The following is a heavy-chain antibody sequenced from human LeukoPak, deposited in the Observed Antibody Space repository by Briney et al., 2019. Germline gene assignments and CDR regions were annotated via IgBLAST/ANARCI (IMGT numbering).Heavy chain of an antibody. Sequence: PSETLSLTCTVSGGSISSTSYHWAWIRQPPGKGPEWIATVYYTGSAYYNPSLKSRVTISVDTSKSQFSLKLSSVTTADTALYYCARYASGSYYWFDPWGQGTLVTVSS. J-gene: IGHJ5*02. CDR2: VYYTGSA. CDR3: ARYASGSYYWFDP. D-gene: IGHD3-10*01. CDR1: GGSISSTSYH. V-gene: IGHV4-39*01.